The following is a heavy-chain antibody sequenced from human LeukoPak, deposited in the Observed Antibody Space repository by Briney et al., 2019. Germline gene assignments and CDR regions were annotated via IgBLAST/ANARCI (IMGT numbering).Heavy chain of an antibody. V-gene: IGHV3-23*01. CDR2: ISPSGGGT. CDR1: GFTFNNYA. J-gene: IGHJ4*02. D-gene: IGHD2-21*01. CDR3: AKGYNGDYLKPDY. Sequence: PGGSLRLSCAASGFTFNNYAMNWVRQAPGKGLGWVSAISPSGGGTYYATSVKGRLTISRDNSKNTLYLEMNSLGADDTAVYYCAKGYNGDYLKPDYWGQGTLVTVSS.